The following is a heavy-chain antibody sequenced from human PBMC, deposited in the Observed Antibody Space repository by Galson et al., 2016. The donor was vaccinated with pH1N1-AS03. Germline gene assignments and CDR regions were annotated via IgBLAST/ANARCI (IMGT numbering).Heavy chain of an antibody. D-gene: IGHD6-13*01. CDR2: ISHSGIT. Sequence: ETLSLTCTVSGGSLTDYQWGWIRQSPGKGLEWIGEISHSGITDYNPSLKSRVSISVDTSKNQFSLKLSSVTAADTAVYYCARDRLAAAFSFDYWGQGILVTVSS. J-gene: IGHJ4*02. CDR3: ARDRLAAAFSFDY. V-gene: IGHV4-34*01. CDR1: GGSLTDYQ.